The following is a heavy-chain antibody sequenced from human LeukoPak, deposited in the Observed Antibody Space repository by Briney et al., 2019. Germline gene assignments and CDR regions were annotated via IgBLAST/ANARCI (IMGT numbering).Heavy chain of an antibody. J-gene: IGHJ2*01. CDR3: ARPPLLWFGGNHDWYFDL. CDR1: GYTLTELS. CDR2: FDPEDGET. V-gene: IGHV1-24*01. Sequence: ASVKVSCKVSGYTLTELSMHWVRQAPGKGLEWMGGFDPEDGETIYAQKFQGRVTMTEDTSTDTAYMELSSLRSEDTAVYYCARPPLLWFGGNHDWYFDLWGRGTLVTVSS. D-gene: IGHD3-10*01.